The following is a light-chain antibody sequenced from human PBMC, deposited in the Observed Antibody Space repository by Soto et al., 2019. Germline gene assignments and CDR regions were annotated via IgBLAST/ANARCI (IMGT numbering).Light chain of an antibody. J-gene: IGKJ4*01. V-gene: IGKV3-15*01. CDR1: QSVNYN. CDR3: QQYNNSPL. Sequence: EIVMTQSPATLSVSPGERATLSCRASQSVNYNLAWYQQKPGQAPRLLIYGASTRATGIPARFSGSGSGTEFTLTISSLQSEDFAVYYCQQYNNSPLFGGGTKVDIK. CDR2: GAS.